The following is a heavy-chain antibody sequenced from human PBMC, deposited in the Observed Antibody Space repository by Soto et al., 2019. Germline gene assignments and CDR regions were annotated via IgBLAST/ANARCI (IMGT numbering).Heavy chain of an antibody. CDR1: GYSFTSFW. CDR3: SRVIGGSPNDY. V-gene: IGHV5-51*01. Sequence: PGESLKISCKGSGYSFTSFWIGWVRQMPGKGLEWMGFINFGDSDIRYSPSFQGQVTISADKSISTAYLQWSSLKTSDTAMYYCSRVIGGSPNDYWGQGTLVPVSS. D-gene: IGHD2-15*01. J-gene: IGHJ4*02. CDR2: INFGDSDI.